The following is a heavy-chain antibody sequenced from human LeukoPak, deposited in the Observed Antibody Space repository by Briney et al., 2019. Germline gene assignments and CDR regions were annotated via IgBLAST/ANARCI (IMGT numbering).Heavy chain of an antibody. D-gene: IGHD3-10*01. CDR3: ILLWFGESTYCGMDV. Sequence: GGSLRLSCAASGFTFSGSAMHWVRQASGKGLEWVGRIRSKANSYATAYAASVKGRFTISRDDSKNTAYLQMNSLKTEDTAVYYCILLWFGESTYCGMDVWGQGTTVTVSS. CDR2: IRSKANSYAT. J-gene: IGHJ6*02. CDR1: GFTFSGSA. V-gene: IGHV3-73*01.